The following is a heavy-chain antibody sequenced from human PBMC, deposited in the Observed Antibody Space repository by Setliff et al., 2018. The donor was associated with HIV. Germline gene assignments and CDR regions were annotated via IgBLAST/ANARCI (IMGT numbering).Heavy chain of an antibody. V-gene: IGHV3-20*04. CDR1: GFTFDDYG. Sequence: PGGSLRLSCAASGFTFDDYGMSWVRQAPGKGLEWVSGINWNGGSTGYADSVKGRFTISRDNAKNSLYLQMNSLRAEDTALYYCARDSQMVRGVLFDYWGQGTLVTVSS. CDR3: ARDSQMVRGVLFDY. CDR2: INWNGGST. J-gene: IGHJ4*02. D-gene: IGHD3-10*01.